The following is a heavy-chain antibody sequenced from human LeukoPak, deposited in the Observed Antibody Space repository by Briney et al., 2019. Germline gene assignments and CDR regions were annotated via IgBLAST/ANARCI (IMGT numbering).Heavy chain of an antibody. CDR2: ISYDGSNK. Sequence: GGSLRLSCAASGFTFSSYGMHWVRQAPGKGLEWVAVISYDGSNKYYADPVKGRFTISRDNSKNTLYLQMNSLRAEDTAVYYCANVSPLFDYWGQGTLVTVSS. D-gene: IGHD5/OR15-5a*01. CDR1: GFTFSSYG. CDR3: ANVSPLFDY. V-gene: IGHV3-30*18. J-gene: IGHJ4*02.